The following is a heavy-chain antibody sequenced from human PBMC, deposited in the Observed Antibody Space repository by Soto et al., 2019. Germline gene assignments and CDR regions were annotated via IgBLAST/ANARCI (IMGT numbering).Heavy chain of an antibody. D-gene: IGHD2-8*01. J-gene: IGHJ4*02. CDR3: ARHDSNGDLDF. CDR1: GYMFPIYH. Sequence: GESLKISCEASGYMFPIYHISWVRQMPGKGLEWVGKIDPSDSRTMYRPSSRARITISVGKSSNAAYLEWGRLKASDTAMYYCARHDSNGDLDFWGQGTQVTVSS. V-gene: IGHV5-10-1*01. CDR2: IDPSDSRT.